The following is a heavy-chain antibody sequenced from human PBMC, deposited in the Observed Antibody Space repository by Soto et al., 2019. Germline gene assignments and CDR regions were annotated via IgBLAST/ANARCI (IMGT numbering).Heavy chain of an antibody. D-gene: IGHD2-8*01. CDR3: SRHEEGRRMVFYGMDV. V-gene: IGHV3-73*01. Sequence: GGSLRRSCSASGFTFRRADLQWGRHAPGKGREWVRRVRSKIHNSATSFADSVRGRFTISRNDSDNTVSLEMSGLKSEDTALYYCSRHEEGRRMVFYGMDVWGQGTTVTVSS. J-gene: IGHJ6*02. CDR1: GFTFRRAD. CDR2: VRSKIHNSAT.